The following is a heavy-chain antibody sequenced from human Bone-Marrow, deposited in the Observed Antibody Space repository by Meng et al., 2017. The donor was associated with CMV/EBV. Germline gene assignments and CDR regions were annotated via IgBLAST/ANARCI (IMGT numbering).Heavy chain of an antibody. CDR1: GFTFSSYA. V-gene: IGHV3-21*01. CDR2: ISSSSSYI. J-gene: IGHJ6*02. CDR3: ARDRDCSSTSCYTSDYYGMDV. Sequence: GESLKISCAASGFTFSSYAMSWVRQAPGKGLEWVSSISSSSSYIYYADSVKGRFTISRDNAKNSLYLQMNSLRAEDTAVYYCARDRDCSSTSCYTSDYYGMDVWGQGTTVTVSS. D-gene: IGHD2-2*02.